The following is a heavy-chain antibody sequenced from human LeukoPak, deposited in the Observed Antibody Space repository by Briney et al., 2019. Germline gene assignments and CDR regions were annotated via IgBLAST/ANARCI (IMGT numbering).Heavy chain of an antibody. Sequence: GASVKLSCKSSGYTFTIYDIYWVRHATGQGLEWMGWMNPKSGNTGYAQKFQGRVTMTRDTSISTDYMDVSSLRSEDTAVYYCARVTGSIDYWGQGTLVTVSS. V-gene: IGHV1-8*01. CDR3: ARVTGSIDY. J-gene: IGHJ4*02. CDR1: GYTFTIYD. D-gene: IGHD1-26*01. CDR2: MNPKSGNT.